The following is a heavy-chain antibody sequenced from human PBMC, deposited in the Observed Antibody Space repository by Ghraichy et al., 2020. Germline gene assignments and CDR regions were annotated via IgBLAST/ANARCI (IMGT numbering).Heavy chain of an antibody. CDR3: ARERYSYNYWYFDL. V-gene: IGHV4-31*03. D-gene: IGHD5-18*01. CDR1: GGSISSGGYY. J-gene: IGHJ2*01. Sequence: SETLSLTCTVSGGSISSGGYYWSWIRQHPGKGLEWIGYIYYSGSTYYNPSLKSRVTISVDTSKNQFSLKLSSVTAADTAVYYCARERYSYNYWYFDLWGRGTLVTVSS. CDR2: IYYSGST.